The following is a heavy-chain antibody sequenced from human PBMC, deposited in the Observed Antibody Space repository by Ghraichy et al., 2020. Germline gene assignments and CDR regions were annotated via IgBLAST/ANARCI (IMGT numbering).Heavy chain of an antibody. CDR1: GFTFDDYT. J-gene: IGHJ4*02. CDR3: AKEFTRDYVYYFDD. Sequence: GESLNISCAASGFTFDDYTMHWVRQAPGKGLEWVSLISWDGGRTYSADFVQGRFTISRDNSKNSLYLQMNSLRTEDTALYYCAKEFTRDYVYYFDDWVQGTLVTFSS. CDR2: ISWDGGRT. V-gene: IGHV3-43*01. D-gene: IGHD3-16*01.